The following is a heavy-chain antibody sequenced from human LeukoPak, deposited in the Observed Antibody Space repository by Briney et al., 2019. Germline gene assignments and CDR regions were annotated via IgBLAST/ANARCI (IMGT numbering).Heavy chain of an antibody. CDR1: GFTFSSYG. J-gene: IGHJ4*02. CDR3: AKGAVVGLSFWSGYYPKAFDY. D-gene: IGHD3-3*01. CDR2: IRYDGSNK. V-gene: IGHV3-30*02. Sequence: PGGSLRLSCAASGFTFSSYGMHWVRQAPGKGLEWVAFIRYDGSNKYYADSVKGRFTISRDNSKNTLYLQMNSLRAEDTAVYYCAKGAVVGLSFWSGYYPKAFDYWGQGTLVTVSS.